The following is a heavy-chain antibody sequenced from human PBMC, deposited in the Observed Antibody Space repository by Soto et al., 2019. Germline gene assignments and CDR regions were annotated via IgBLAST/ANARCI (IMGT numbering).Heavy chain of an antibody. V-gene: IGHV4-30-4*01. CDR2: IYYSGST. CDR1: GGSISSGDYY. CDR3: ARGRTYYDILTGYPGNWFDP. D-gene: IGHD3-9*01. J-gene: IGHJ5*02. Sequence: PSETLSLTCTVSGGSISSGDYYWSWIRQPPGKGLEWIGYIYYSGSTYYNPSLKSRVTISVDTSKNQFSLKLSSVTAADTAVYYCARGRTYYDILTGYPGNWFDPWGQGTLVTVSS.